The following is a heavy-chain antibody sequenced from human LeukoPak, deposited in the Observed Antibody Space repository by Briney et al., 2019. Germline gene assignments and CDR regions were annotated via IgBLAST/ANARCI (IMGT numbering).Heavy chain of an antibody. V-gene: IGHV1-8*03. CDR3: ARPPYSSSSPHSARSNWYFDL. D-gene: IGHD6-6*01. CDR1: GYTFTSYY. Sequence: ASVKVSCKASGYTFTSYYMHWVRQATGQGLEWMGWMNPNSGNTGYAQKFQGRVTITRNTSISTAYMELSSLRSEDTAVYYCARPPYSSSSPHSARSNWYFDLWGRGTLVTVSS. J-gene: IGHJ2*01. CDR2: MNPNSGNT.